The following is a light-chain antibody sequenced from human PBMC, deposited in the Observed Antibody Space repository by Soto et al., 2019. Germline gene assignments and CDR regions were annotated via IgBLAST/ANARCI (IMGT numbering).Light chain of an antibody. V-gene: IGKV3-20*01. CDR1: QSVSSSS. CDR3: QQYNSYPLT. Sequence: EIVLTQSPGTLSLSPGERATLSCRASQSVSSSSLAWYQHKRGQAPRLLIHGASSRATGIPDRFSGSGSGTEFTLTISSLQPDDFATYYCQQYNSYPLTFGGGTKVDIK. J-gene: IGKJ4*01. CDR2: GAS.